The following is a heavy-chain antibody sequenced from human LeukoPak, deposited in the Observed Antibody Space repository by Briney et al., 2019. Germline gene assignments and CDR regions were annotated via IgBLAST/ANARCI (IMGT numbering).Heavy chain of an antibody. CDR3: ARHRRSHGSEY. V-gene: IGHV4-59*01. D-gene: IGHD3-10*01. CDR1: GGSFEHYY. CDR2: VYYSGST. J-gene: IGHJ4*02. Sequence: SETLSLTCTVSGGSFEHYYWGWIRQPPGKGLEWSGYVYYSGSTDYSPSLKSRHTISADTSKNQFSLKLRSVSAADTAVSYCARHRRSHGSEYWGQGILVTVSS.